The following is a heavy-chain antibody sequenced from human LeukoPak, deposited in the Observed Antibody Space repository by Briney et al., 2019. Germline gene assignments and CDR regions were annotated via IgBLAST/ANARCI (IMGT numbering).Heavy chain of an antibody. CDR2: TSSDSSYI. CDR3: WARGGSDY. J-gene: IGHJ4*02. V-gene: IGHV3-21*01. CDR1: GFTFSRYS. D-gene: IGHD3-10*01. Sequence: PGGSLRLSCAASGFTFSRYSMNWVRQAPGKGLEWVASTSSDSSYICYANSVKGRFTISRDNAQNSLYLQMSSLRVEDTAVYYCWARGGSDYWGQGTLVTVSS.